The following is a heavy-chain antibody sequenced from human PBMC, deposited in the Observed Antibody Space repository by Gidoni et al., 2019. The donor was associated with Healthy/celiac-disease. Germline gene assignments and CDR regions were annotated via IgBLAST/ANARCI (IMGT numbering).Heavy chain of an antibody. V-gene: IGHV3-23*04. J-gene: IGHJ6*02. Sequence: EVQLVESGGGLVQPGGSLRLSCAASGFTFSSYAMSWVRQAPGKWLEWVAAISGSGGSTYYADSVKGRFTISRDNSKNTLYLQMNSLRAEDTAVYYCAKAITYYDFWSGSDYGMDVWGQGTTVTVSS. D-gene: IGHD3-3*01. CDR3: AKAITYYDFWSGSDYGMDV. CDR2: ISGSGGST. CDR1: GFTFSSYA.